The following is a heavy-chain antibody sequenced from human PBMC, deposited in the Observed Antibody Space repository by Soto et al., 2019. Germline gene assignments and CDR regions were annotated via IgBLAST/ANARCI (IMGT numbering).Heavy chain of an antibody. CDR2: ISHDGGST. CDR1: GFTFSNIA. Sequence: QVQLVESGGGVVQPGASLRLSCAASGFTFSNIAMHWVRQAPGKGLEWLSVISHDGGSTTYADFVKGRFTISRDNSRNTLYLQMNSLRSEDTAVYHCARRHDESTSFGDALDMWGQGTMVTVSS. J-gene: IGHJ3*02. CDR3: ARRHDESTSFGDALDM. V-gene: IGHV3-30-3*01. D-gene: IGHD3-16*01.